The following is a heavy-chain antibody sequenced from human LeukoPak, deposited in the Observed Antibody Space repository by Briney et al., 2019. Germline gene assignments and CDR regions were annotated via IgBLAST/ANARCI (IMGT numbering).Heavy chain of an antibody. Sequence: GGSLRLSCAASVFTFSSDSMNWVRQAPGKGLGWVSSISSSSSYIYYADSVKGRFTISRDNAKNSLYLQMNSLRAEDTAVYYCARATVSRTPDYWGQGTLVTVSS. V-gene: IGHV3-21*01. CDR3: ARATVSRTPDY. J-gene: IGHJ4*02. CDR2: ISSSSSYI. D-gene: IGHD4-11*01. CDR1: VFTFSSDS.